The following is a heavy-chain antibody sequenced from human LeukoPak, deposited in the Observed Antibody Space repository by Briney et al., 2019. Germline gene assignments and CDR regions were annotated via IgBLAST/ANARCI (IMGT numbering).Heavy chain of an antibody. J-gene: IGHJ4*02. CDR1: GGSIRSSSYY. Sequence: SETLSLTCTVSGGSIRSSSYYWGWIRQPPGKGLEWIGSIYYSGSTYYNASLKSRGTISVDTSKNQFSLKLNSVTAADTAVYYCARHGRDRSGYPPFDYWGQGTLVTVSS. CDR3: ARHGRDRSGYPPFDY. CDR2: IYYSGST. D-gene: IGHD3-22*01. V-gene: IGHV4-39*01.